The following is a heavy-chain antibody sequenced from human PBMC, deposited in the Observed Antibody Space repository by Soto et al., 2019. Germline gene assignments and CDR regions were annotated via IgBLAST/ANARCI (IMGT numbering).Heavy chain of an antibody. Sequence: QVQLQESGPGLVKPSETLSLTCTVSGGSVSSGSYYWSWIRQPPGKGLEWIGYIYYSGSTNYNPSLKSRVTISVDTSQNQFSLKLSSVTAADTAVYYCARGGITMVRGVPDYYYGMDVWGQGTTVTVSS. V-gene: IGHV4-61*01. D-gene: IGHD3-10*01. CDR1: GGSVSSGSYY. CDR3: ARGGITMVRGVPDYYYGMDV. J-gene: IGHJ6*02. CDR2: IYYSGST.